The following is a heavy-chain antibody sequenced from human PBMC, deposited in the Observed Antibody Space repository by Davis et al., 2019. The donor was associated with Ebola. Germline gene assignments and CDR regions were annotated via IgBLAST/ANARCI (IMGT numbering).Heavy chain of an antibody. CDR1: GFTFSNYA. CDR2: IKSDGTAT. Sequence: GESLKISCAASGFTFSNYAMTWVRQAPGKGLVWVSNIKSDGTATNYADSVKGRFTISRDNSKNTLYLQMNSLRAEDTAVFYCAKRATVKVAGANYYNAMDVWGKGTTVTVSS. D-gene: IGHD6-19*01. CDR3: AKRATVKVAGANYYNAMDV. J-gene: IGHJ6*04. V-gene: IGHV3-23*01.